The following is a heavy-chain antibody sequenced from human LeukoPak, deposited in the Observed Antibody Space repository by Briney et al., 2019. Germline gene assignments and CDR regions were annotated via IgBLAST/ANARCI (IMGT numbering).Heavy chain of an antibody. V-gene: IGHV1-2*02. Sequence: ASVKVSCKASGYTFTGYYMHWVRQAPGQGLEWMGWINPNSGGTNYAQKFRGRVTMTRDTSISTAYMELSRLRSDDTAVYYCASGPTYSSGWYDYWGQGTLVTVSS. CDR3: ASGPTYSSGWYDY. CDR2: INPNSGGT. CDR1: GYTFTGYY. D-gene: IGHD6-19*01. J-gene: IGHJ4*02.